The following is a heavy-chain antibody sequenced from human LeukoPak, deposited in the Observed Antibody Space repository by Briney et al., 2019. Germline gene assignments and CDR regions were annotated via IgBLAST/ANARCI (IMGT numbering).Heavy chain of an antibody. CDR3: ARHGNWDPFDY. D-gene: IGHD7-27*01. CDR2: IYYSGST. V-gene: IGHV4-39*01. J-gene: IGHJ4*02. CDR1: GDSINSSDYY. Sequence: SETLSLTCTVSGDSINSSDYYWAWIRQPPGEGLEWIATIYYSGSTYYKPSLRSRLTIPVDSSKNPFSLKMNSVTAADTAVYYCARHGNWDPFDYWGQGTLVTVSS.